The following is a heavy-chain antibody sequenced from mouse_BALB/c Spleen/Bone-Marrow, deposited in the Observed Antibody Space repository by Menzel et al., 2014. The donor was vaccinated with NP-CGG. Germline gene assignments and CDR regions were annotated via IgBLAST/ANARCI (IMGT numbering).Heavy chain of an antibody. CDR1: GFTFSSFG. V-gene: IGHV5-17*02. Sequence: EVKLVESGGGLVQPGGSRKLSCAASGFTFSSFGMHWVRQAPEKGLEWVAYISSGSCTIYYADTVKGRFTISRDNPKNTLFLQMTSLRSEDTAMYYCARSPYDYAAMDYWGQGTSVTVSS. CDR3: ARSPYDYAAMDY. D-gene: IGHD2-4*01. CDR2: ISSGSCTI. J-gene: IGHJ4*01.